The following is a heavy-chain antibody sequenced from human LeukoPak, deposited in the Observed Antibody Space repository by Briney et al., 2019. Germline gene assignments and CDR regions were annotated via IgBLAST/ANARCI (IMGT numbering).Heavy chain of an antibody. Sequence: SETLSLTCTVSGGSISSFCWSWVRQTPGKGLEWIGYTYTSGSSDYNPSLKSRVTMSVDTSKNQISMELRLLTAADTALYYCATSYDAKTAPYDLWGQGILVTVSS. V-gene: IGHV4-4*09. J-gene: IGHJ5*02. CDR2: TYTSGSS. CDR3: ATSYDAKTAPYDL. CDR1: GGSISSFC. D-gene: IGHD3-3*01.